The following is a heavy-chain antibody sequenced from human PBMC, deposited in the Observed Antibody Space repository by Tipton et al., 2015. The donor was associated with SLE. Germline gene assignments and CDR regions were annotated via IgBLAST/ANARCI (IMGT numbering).Heavy chain of an antibody. CDR3: ARVNYWRSSGAFDI. CDR1: GFTVSSNY. V-gene: IGHV4-59*02. D-gene: IGHD5-24*01. J-gene: IGHJ3*02. Sequence: QLVQSGGGLVQPGGSLRLSCAASGFTVSSNYMSWIRQSPGKGLEWVGYSYYSGNTNYNPSLKSRVTISVDTSKNQLSLKLSSVVAADTAVYYCARVNYWRSSGAFDIWGQGTMVTVSS. CDR2: SYYSGNT.